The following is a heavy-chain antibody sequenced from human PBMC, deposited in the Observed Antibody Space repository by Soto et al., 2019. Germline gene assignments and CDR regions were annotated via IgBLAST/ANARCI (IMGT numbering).Heavy chain of an antibody. CDR1: GFTFNDYY. Sequence: QAQLVESGGGLVEPGGSLRLSCAASGFTFNDYYMSWVRQRPGEGPEWISCISGSGDSVAYADSVQGRFTISRDNAKNSLHLQMNSLRADDTAVYYCARDPRNLGFDPWGQGTLVTVSS. CDR3: ARDPRNLGFDP. V-gene: IGHV3-11*01. J-gene: IGHJ5*02. CDR2: ISGSGDSV.